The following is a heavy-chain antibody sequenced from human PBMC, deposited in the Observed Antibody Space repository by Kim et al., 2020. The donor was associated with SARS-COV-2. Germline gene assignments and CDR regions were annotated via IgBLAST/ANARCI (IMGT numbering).Heavy chain of an antibody. D-gene: IGHD2-21*02. CDR1: GFTFSSYS. CDR3: ARILPTHRSYYYGVDV. V-gene: IGHV3-74*01. J-gene: IGHJ6*01. CDR2: INGTGSCT. Sequence: GGSLRLSCAASGFTFSSYSMRWVRQAPGKGLQWVSCINGTGSCTSYTDSLKGRFTISRDNAKNSLYLQMNSLRVEDTAVYYCARILPTHRSYYYGVDVWG.